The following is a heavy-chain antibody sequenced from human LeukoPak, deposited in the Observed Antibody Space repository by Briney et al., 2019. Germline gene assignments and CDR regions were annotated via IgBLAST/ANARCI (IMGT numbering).Heavy chain of an antibody. J-gene: IGHJ3*01. D-gene: IGHD5-12*01. CDR2: INPNSGDT. V-gene: IGHV1-2*02. CDR3: ARDHGYSGYLDAFDV. CDR1: GYTFTGYY. Sequence: ASVKVSCKASGYTFTGYYMHWIRQAPGQGLEWMGWINPNSGDTIHAQRLQGRVTMTRDTSISTAYMELSRLRSYDTAVYYCARDHGYSGYLDAFDVWGQGTMVTVSS.